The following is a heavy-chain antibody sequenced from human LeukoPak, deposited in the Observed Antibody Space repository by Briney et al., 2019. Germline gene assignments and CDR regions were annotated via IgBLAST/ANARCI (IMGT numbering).Heavy chain of an antibody. J-gene: IGHJ4*02. CDR1: GFTFSSYA. CDR2: ISGSGGST. CDR3: AKETTGSGSYNYDY. Sequence: GGSLRLSCAASGFTFSSYAVSWVRQAPGKGLEWVSAISGSGGSTYYADSAKGRFTISRDNSKNTLYLQMNSLRAEDTAVYYCAKETTGSGSYNYDYWGQGTLVTVSS. V-gene: IGHV3-23*01. D-gene: IGHD3-10*01.